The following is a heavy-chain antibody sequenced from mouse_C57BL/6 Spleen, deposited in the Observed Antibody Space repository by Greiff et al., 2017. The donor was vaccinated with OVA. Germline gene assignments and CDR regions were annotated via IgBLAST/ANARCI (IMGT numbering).Heavy chain of an antibody. Sequence: QVQLQQSGAELVRPGTSVKVSCKASGNAFTIYLIEWVKQRPGQGLEWIGVINPGSGGTNYNEKFKGKATLTADKSSSTAYMQLSSLTSEDSAFYFCARGTVHAMDYWGQGTSVTVSS. CDR2: INPGSGGT. D-gene: IGHD1-1*01. CDR3: ARGTVHAMDY. J-gene: IGHJ4*01. V-gene: IGHV1-54*01. CDR1: GNAFTIYL.